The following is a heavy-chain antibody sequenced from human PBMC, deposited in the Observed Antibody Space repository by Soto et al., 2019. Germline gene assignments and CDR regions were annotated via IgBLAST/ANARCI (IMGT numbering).Heavy chain of an antibody. Sequence: VASVKVSCKASGYTFTSYDINWVRQATGQGLEWMGWMNPNSGNTGYAQKFQGRVTMTRNTSISTAYMELSSLRSEDTAVYYCARGRLSERRWGREIQLWSTLDYWGQGTLVTVSS. CDR3: ARGRLSERRWGREIQLWSTLDY. CDR2: MNPNSGNT. D-gene: IGHD5-18*01. J-gene: IGHJ4*02. CDR1: GYTFTSYD. V-gene: IGHV1-8*01.